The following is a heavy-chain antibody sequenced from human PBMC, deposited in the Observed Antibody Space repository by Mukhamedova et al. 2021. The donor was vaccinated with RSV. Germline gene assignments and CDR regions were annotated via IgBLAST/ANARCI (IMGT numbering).Heavy chain of an antibody. V-gene: IGHV3-23*01. J-gene: IGHJ6*02. CDR3: AKDLSSYYYYYGMDV. CDR2: GSGGST. Sequence: GSGGSTYYADSVKGRFTISRDNSKNTLYLQMNSLRAEDTAVYYCAKDLSSYYYYYGMDVWGQGTTVTASS.